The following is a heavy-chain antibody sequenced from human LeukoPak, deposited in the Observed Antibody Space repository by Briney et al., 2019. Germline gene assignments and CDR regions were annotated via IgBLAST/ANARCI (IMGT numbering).Heavy chain of an antibody. Sequence: SVKVSCNASGGTFSSYAISWVRQAPGQGLEWMGRIIPILGIANYAQKFQGRVTITADKSTSTAYMELSSLRSEDTAVYYCAREVVGMATIPFDYWGQGTLVTVSS. J-gene: IGHJ4*02. CDR2: IIPILGIA. D-gene: IGHD5-24*01. CDR3: AREVVGMATIPFDY. CDR1: GGTFSSYA. V-gene: IGHV1-69*04.